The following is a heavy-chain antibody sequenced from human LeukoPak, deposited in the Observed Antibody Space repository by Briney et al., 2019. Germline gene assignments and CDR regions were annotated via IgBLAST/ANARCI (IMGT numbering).Heavy chain of an antibody. CDR2: ISGSGGST. CDR3: SSTSLAWAGFDY. CDR1: GFTFSNAW. D-gene: IGHD2-2*01. Sequence: GGSLRLSCAASGFTFSNAWMSWVRQAPGKGLEWVSAISGSGGSTYYADSMKGRFSISRDNSKNTLYLQMNSLRAEDTAVYYCSSTSLAWAGFDYWGQGTLVTVSS. V-gene: IGHV3-23*01. J-gene: IGHJ4*02.